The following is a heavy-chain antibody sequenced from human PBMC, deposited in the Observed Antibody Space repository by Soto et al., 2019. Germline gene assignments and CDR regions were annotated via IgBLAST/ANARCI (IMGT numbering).Heavy chain of an antibody. D-gene: IGHD3-3*01. CDR2: INPSSGNT. CDR3: ARECILFSGVIVFYGMDV. CDR1: GYSFTRHD. V-gene: IGHV1-8*01. J-gene: IGHJ6*02. Sequence: QVQLVQSGAEVKKHGASVKVSCKASGYSFTRHDINWVRQAPGQGLEWMGWINPSSGNTGYAQRLLGRLTMPTDTSTGTAYMELSGLKSEDTAIYYCARECILFSGVIVFYGMDVWGQGTTVTVPS.